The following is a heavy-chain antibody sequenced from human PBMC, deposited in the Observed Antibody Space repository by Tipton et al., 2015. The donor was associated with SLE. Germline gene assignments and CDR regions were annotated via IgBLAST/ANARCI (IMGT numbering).Heavy chain of an antibody. CDR3: ARRAQGTRIGAFDI. D-gene: IGHD3-10*01. J-gene: IGHJ3*02. CDR1: GGSISSYY. V-gene: IGHV4-31*02. Sequence: LRLSCTVSGGSISSYYWSWIRQHPGKGLEWIGYIYYTGSTYYNPSLKSRVTISVGTSKKHFSLKVSSVTAADTAVYYCARRAQGTRIGAFDIWGQGTMVTVSS. CDR2: IYYTGST.